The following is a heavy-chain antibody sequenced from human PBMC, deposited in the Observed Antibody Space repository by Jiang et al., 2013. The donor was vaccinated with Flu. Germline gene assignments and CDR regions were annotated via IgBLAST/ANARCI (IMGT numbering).Heavy chain of an antibody. Sequence: SISSYYWSWIRQPPGKGLEWIGYIYYQWEHQLQPSLKSRVTISVDTSKNQFSLKLSSVTAADTAVYYCARSVEGYYYGMDVWGQGTTVTVSS. D-gene: IGHD1-1*01. CDR2: IYYQWEH. J-gene: IGHJ6*02. CDR1: SISSYY. CDR3: ARSVEGYYYGMDV. V-gene: IGHV4-59*01.